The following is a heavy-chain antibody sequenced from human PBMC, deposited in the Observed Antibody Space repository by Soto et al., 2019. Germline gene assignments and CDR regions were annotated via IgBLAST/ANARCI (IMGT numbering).Heavy chain of an antibody. CDR2: TYYRSKWYN. J-gene: IGHJ6*02. V-gene: IGHV6-1*01. CDR1: GARVSGNSAA. CDR3: AIVRGRDRYYYYGRDG. Sequence: SQTLSLTCAISGARVSGNSAAWNWIRPSPSRGLEWLGRTYYRSKWYNDYAVSVRSRITINPDTSRNQFSLQLNSVTPEDKAVYYCAIVRGRDRYYYYGRDGWGLGPTGTFAS. D-gene: IGHD2-21*02.